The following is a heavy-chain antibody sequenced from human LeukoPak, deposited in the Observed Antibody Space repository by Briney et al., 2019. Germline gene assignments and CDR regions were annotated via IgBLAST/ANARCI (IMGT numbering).Heavy chain of an antibody. CDR2: ISASGSTT. V-gene: IGHV3-23*01. J-gene: IGHJ4*02. CDR1: GFTFTDYA. D-gene: IGHD6-19*01. Sequence: PGRSLRLSCAASGFTFTDYAMGWVRQAPGQGLEWPSTISASGSTTYYADSVRGRFTISRDNSKNTLSLQMSSLRAEDTAVYYCAKARTPYNSGFDYWGQGTLVAVSS. CDR3: AKARTPYNSGFDY.